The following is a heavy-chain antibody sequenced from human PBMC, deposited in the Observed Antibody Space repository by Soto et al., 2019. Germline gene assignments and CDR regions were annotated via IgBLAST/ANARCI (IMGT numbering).Heavy chain of an antibody. J-gene: IGHJ5*02. CDR2: INHSGST. CDR3: ARESWFDP. CDR1: GGSFSGYY. V-gene: IGHV4-34*01. Sequence: SETLSLTCDVYGGSFSGYYWSWIRQPPGKGLEWIGEINHSGSTNYNPSLKSRVTISVDTSKNQFSLKLSSVTAADTAVYYCARESWFDPWGQGTLVTVSS.